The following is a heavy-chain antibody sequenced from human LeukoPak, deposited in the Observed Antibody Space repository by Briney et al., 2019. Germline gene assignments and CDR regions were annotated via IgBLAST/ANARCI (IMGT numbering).Heavy chain of an antibody. Sequence: SGTLSLTCAVYGGSFSGYYWSWIRQPPGKGLEWIGEINHSGSTNYNPSLKSRVAISLDTSKNQFSLKLSSLTAADTSVYYCARGFDLDAFDIWAQGTMVTVSS. J-gene: IGHJ3*02. V-gene: IGHV4-34*01. CDR3: ARGFDLDAFDI. CDR1: GGSFSGYY. D-gene: IGHD3/OR15-3a*01. CDR2: INHSGST.